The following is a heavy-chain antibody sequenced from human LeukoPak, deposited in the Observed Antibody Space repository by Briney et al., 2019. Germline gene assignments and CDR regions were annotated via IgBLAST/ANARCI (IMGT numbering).Heavy chain of an antibody. V-gene: IGHV3-30*02. D-gene: IGHD3-10*01. CDR1: GFTFSSYG. CDR3: AKDPTLLWFGELCYFDY. CDR2: IRYDGSNK. Sequence: GGSLRLSCAASGFTFSSYGMHWVRQAPGKGLEWVAFIRYDGSNKYYADSVKGRFTISRDNSKNTLHLQMNSLRAEDTAVYYCAKDPTLLWFGELCYFDYWGQGTLVTVSS. J-gene: IGHJ4*02.